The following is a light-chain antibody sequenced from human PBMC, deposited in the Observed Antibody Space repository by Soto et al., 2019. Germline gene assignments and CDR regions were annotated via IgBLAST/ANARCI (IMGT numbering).Light chain of an antibody. CDR3: QQRGNWPRGM. CDR2: DAS. J-gene: IGKJ1*01. V-gene: IGKV3-11*01. CDR1: QSVSSY. Sequence: EIVLTQSPATLSLSPGERATLSCRASQSVSSYLAWYQQKPGQAPRLLIYDASNRATVIPARFSGSGSGTDFTLTNSSLEPEDFAVSYCQQRGNWPRGMFGKGTKVEIK.